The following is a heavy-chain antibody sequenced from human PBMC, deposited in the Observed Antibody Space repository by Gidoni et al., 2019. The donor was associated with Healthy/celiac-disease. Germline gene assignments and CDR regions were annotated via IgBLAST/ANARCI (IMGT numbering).Heavy chain of an antibody. V-gene: IGHV3-30*18. CDR2: ISYDGSNK. CDR3: AKDRGFQPLELRDNWFDP. J-gene: IGHJ5*02. D-gene: IGHD1-7*01. CDR1: GLAFSSYG. Sequence: QVQLVESGGGVVQPGRSLRLSCAASGLAFSSYGMHWVRQAPGKGLEWVAVISYDGSNKYYADSVKGRFTISRDNSKNTLYLQMNSLRAEDTAVYYCAKDRGFQPLELRDNWFDPWGQGTLVTVSS.